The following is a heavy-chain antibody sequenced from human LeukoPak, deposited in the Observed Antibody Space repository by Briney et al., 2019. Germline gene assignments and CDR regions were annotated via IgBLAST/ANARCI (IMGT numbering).Heavy chain of an antibody. CDR1: GFTVSAIY. Sequence: GGSLRLSCAASGFTVSAIYMSWVRQAPGKGLEWVSVIYSGGSTYYADSVKGRFTISRDNSKNTLYLQMNSLRAEDTAVYYCAKVEFLTSYYYYGMDVWGQGTTVTVSS. CDR3: AKVEFLTSYYYYGMDV. CDR2: IYSGGST. D-gene: IGHD3-9*01. J-gene: IGHJ6*02. V-gene: IGHV3-53*01.